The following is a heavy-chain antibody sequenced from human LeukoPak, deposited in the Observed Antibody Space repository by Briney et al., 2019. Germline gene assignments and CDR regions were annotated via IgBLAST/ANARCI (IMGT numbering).Heavy chain of an antibody. V-gene: IGHV4-59*01. D-gene: IGHD4-11*01. J-gene: IGHJ6*03. Sequence: PSETLSLTCTVSGGSISSYYWSWIRQPPGKGLEWLGYIYYSGSSNYNPSLKSRVTISVDTSKNQFSLKLTSVTAADTAVYYCARTSGMTTVYYYYMDVWGKGTTVIVSS. CDR1: GGSISSYY. CDR2: IYYSGSS. CDR3: ARTSGMTTVYYYYMDV.